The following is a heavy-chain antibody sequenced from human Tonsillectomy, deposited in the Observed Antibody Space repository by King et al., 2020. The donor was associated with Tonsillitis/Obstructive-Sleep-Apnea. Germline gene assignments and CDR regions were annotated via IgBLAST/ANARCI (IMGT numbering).Heavy chain of an antibody. CDR3: ARDGYCSSTSCYDLGY. J-gene: IGHJ4*02. CDR2: IYSGGST. Sequence: VQLVKSGGGLVQPGGSLRLSCAASGFTVSNNYMSWVRQAPGKGLEWVSVIYSGGSTYYADSVKGRFTISRDNSKNTLYLQMNSLRAEDTAVYYCARDGYCSSTSCYDLGYWGQGTLVTVSS. V-gene: IGHV3-66*01. CDR1: GFTVSNNY. D-gene: IGHD2-2*01.